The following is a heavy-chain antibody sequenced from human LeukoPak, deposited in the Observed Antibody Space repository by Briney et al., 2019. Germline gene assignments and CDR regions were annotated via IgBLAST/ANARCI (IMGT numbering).Heavy chain of an antibody. CDR1: GFTFDDYG. D-gene: IGHD2-15*01. Sequence: GGSLRLSCAASGFTFDDYGMSWVRQVPGKGLEWVSGINWSGGSTGYADSVKGRFTISRDNAKNSLHLQMTSLRAEDTALYYCARAGFVCNNTCYPNFDYWGQGSLVTVSS. V-gene: IGHV3-20*04. CDR3: ARAGFVCNNTCYPNFDY. J-gene: IGHJ4*02. CDR2: INWSGGST.